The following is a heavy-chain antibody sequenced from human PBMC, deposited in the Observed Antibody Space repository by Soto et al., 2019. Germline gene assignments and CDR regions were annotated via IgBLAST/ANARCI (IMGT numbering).Heavy chain of an antibody. CDR3: ARDSGRYCISTSCYSNWFDP. J-gene: IGHJ5*02. D-gene: IGHD2-2*01. V-gene: IGHV4-61*01. Sequence: QVQLQESGPGLVKPSETLSLTCTVSGGSVSSGSYYWSWIRQPPGKGLEWIGYIYYSGSTNYNPPLKSRVTITVDTSKNQFTLKLSSVTAADTAVYYCARDSGRYCISTSCYSNWFDPWGQGTLVTVSS. CDR2: IYYSGST. CDR1: GGSVSSGSYY.